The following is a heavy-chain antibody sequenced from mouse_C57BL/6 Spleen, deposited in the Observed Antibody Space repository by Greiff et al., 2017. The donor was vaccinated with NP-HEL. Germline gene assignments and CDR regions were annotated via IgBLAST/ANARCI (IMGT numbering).Heavy chain of an antibody. CDR3: ARFDYDWDFDY. J-gene: IGHJ2*01. V-gene: IGHV1-54*01. D-gene: IGHD2-4*01. Sequence: QVQLQQSGAELVRPGTSVKVSCKASGYAFTNYLIEWVKQRPGQGLEWIGVINPGSGGTNYNEKFKGKATLTADKSSSTAYMQLSSLTSEDSAVYFCARFDYDWDFDYWGQGTTLTVSS. CDR1: GYAFTNYL. CDR2: INPGSGGT.